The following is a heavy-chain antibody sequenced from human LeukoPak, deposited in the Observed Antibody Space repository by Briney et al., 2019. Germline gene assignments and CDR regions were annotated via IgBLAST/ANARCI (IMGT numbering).Heavy chain of an antibody. CDR3: ARALYSGSWYGIDV. Sequence: GGSLRLSCAASGFTFSDYAMHWVRQAPGKGLEWVAVIWYDGSTTYYGDSVKGRFTISRDNSKNTLFLEMNSLRVEDTAIYYCARALYSGSWYGIDVWGQGTTVTVSS. CDR1: GFTFSDYA. CDR2: IWYDGSTT. V-gene: IGHV3-33*01. J-gene: IGHJ6*02. D-gene: IGHD6-13*01.